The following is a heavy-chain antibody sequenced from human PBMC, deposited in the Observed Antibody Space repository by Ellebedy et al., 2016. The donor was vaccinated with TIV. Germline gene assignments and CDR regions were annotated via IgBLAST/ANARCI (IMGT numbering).Heavy chain of an antibody. D-gene: IGHD1-26*01. CDR1: GFIFNNYN. CDR2: AHNDETYK. Sequence: GESLKISCAASGFIFNNYNLHWVRQAPGKGLEWVAIAHNDETYKFYADSVKGRFTVSRDNSGNTAYLHMSSLRVEDTAVYYCAKDLSFAMDVWGQGTTVTVSS. V-gene: IGHV3-30*02. CDR3: AKDLSFAMDV. J-gene: IGHJ6*02.